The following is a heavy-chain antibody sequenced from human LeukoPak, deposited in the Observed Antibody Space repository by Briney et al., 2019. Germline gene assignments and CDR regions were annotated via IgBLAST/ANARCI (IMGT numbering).Heavy chain of an antibody. CDR3: ARVGVPRADY. V-gene: IGHV3-30-3*01. D-gene: IGHD3-10*01. CDR2: ISYDGSNN. Sequence: GGSLRLSCAASGFTFSSYAMHWVRQAPGKGLEWVAVISYDGSNNYYADSVKGRFTISRDNSKNTLYLQMNSLRAEDTAVYYCARVGVPRADYWGQGTLVTVSS. J-gene: IGHJ4*02. CDR1: GFTFSSYA.